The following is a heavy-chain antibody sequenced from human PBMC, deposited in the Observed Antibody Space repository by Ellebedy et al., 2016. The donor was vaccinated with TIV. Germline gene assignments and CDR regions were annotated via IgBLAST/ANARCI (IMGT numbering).Heavy chain of an antibody. CDR2: IYNSVIT. V-gene: IGHV4-59*12. J-gene: IGHJ5*02. D-gene: IGHD2-2*01. Sequence: MPSETLSLTCTVSGGSISSNYWDWIRQPPGKGLEWIGYIYNSVITNYNPSLKSRVTMSVDTSKNQFSLKLSSVTAADTAVYYCAAGWVPAAPLQPWGQGTLVTVSS. CDR1: GGSISSNY. CDR3: AAGWVPAAPLQP.